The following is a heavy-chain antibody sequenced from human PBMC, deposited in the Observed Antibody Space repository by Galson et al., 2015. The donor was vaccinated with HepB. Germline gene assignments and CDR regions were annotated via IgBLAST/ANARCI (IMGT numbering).Heavy chain of an antibody. D-gene: IGHD4-17*01. V-gene: IGHV3-30-3*01. J-gene: IGHJ4*02. Sequence: SLRLSCAASGFTFSSYVMHWVRQAPGKGLEWVAVISYDGSNKYYADSVKGRFTISRDNAKNSLYLHMRGLRDDDTAVYYCARVAHSDYGDHAHFDYWGQGTLVTVSS. CDR3: ARVAHSDYGDHAHFDY. CDR2: ISYDGSNK. CDR1: GFTFSSYV.